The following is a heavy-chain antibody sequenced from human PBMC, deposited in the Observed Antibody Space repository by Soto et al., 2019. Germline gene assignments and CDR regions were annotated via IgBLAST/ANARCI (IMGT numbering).Heavy chain of an antibody. Sequence: SETLSLTCAVYGGSFSGYYWSWIRQPPGKGLEWIGSIYYGGNTYYNPSLKSRVTISVDTSKNQFSLKLSSVTAADTAVYYCARGSRSGDFDYWGQGTLVTVS. CDR1: GGSFSGYY. V-gene: IGHV4-34*01. CDR2: IYYGGNT. J-gene: IGHJ4*02. D-gene: IGHD3-10*01. CDR3: ARGSRSGDFDY.